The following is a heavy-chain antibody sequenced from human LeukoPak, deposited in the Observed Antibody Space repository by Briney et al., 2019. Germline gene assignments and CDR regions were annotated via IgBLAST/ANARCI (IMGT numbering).Heavy chain of an antibody. Sequence: PGGSLRLSCAASGFTFSSYGMHWVRQAPGKGLEWVAVKSYDGSNKYYADSVKGRFTISRDNSKNTLYLQMNSLRAEDTAVYYCAKDLMITFGGVIVPLDYWGQGTLVTVSS. CDR2: KSYDGSNK. CDR1: GFTFSSYG. V-gene: IGHV3-30*18. J-gene: IGHJ4*02. D-gene: IGHD3-16*02. CDR3: AKDLMITFGGVIVPLDY.